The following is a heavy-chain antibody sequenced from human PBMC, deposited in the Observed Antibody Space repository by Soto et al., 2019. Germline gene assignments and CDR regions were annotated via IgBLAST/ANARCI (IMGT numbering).Heavy chain of an antibody. CDR3: ARGSPMSSSFPLDY. CDR2: IYYTGST. V-gene: IGHV4-59*12. Sequence: TLSLTCTVFGGSIRPYYWSWIRQPPGKELEWIGYIYYTGSTNYSPSLKSRVTMSLDTSRNLLSLKLNSVTAADTAVYYCARGSPMSSSFPLDYWGQGSLVTVSS. D-gene: IGHD6-6*01. CDR1: GGSIRPYY. J-gene: IGHJ4*02.